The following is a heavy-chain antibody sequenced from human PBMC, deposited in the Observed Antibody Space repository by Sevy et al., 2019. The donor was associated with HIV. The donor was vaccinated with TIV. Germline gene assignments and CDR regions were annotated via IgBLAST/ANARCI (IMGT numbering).Heavy chain of an antibody. D-gene: IGHD6-19*01. CDR1: GGSISSYC. V-gene: IGHV4-59*01. Sequence: SETLSLTCTVSGGSISSYCWSWIRQPPGKGLEWIGYIYYSGSTNYNPSLKSRVTISVDTSKNQFSLKLSSVTAADTAVYYCARDFRSSSGWSLFDYWGQGTLVTVSS. J-gene: IGHJ4*02. CDR3: ARDFRSSSGWSLFDY. CDR2: IYYSGST.